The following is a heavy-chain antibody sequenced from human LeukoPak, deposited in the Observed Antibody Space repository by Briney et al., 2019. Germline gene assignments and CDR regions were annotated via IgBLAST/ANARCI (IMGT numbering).Heavy chain of an antibody. D-gene: IGHD3-9*01. CDR3: ARGAYPVLRYFDWSQTYFDY. CDR1: GGSISSYY. Sequence: PSETLSLTCTVSGGSISSYYWSWIRQPAGKGLEWIGRIYTSGSTNYNPSLKSRVTMSVETSKNQFSLKLSSVTAADTAVYYCARGAYPVLRYFDWSQTYFDYWGQGTLVTISS. CDR2: IYTSGST. J-gene: IGHJ4*02. V-gene: IGHV4-4*07.